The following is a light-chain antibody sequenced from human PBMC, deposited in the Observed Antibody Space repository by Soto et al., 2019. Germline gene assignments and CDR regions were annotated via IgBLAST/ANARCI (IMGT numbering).Light chain of an antibody. CDR3: QQFKSDPIT. J-gene: IGKJ5*01. Sequence: AIQLTQSPSSLSVFVGDRVTITCRASQGISNALAWYQQRPGKAPNLLIYDASTLESGVPSRFSGSGSGTDFTLTITSLQPEDFATYYCQQFKSDPITFGQGTRLEIK. CDR1: QGISNA. V-gene: IGKV1-13*02. CDR2: DAS.